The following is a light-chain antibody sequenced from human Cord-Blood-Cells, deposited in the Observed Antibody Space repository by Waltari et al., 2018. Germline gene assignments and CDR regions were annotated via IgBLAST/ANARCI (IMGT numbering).Light chain of an antibody. CDR1: KSISSY. V-gene: IGKV1-39*01. Sequence: DIQMTQSPSSLSASVGDRVTITCRASKSISSYLNWYQQKPGKAPKRLIYAASSLQSGVPSRFSCSGSGTDFTLTISSLQPEDFATYYCQQSYSTPRTFGQGTKVEIK. CDR3: QQSYSTPRT. J-gene: IGKJ1*01. CDR2: AAS.